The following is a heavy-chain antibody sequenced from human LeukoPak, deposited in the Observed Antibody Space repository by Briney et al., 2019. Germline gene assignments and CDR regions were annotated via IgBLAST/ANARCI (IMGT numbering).Heavy chain of an antibody. CDR2: INPNSGGT. D-gene: IGHD3-10*01. CDR1: GYTFTGYY. CDR3: ARGVVSGSGSSVDY. Sequence: ASVKVSCKASGYTFTGYYMHWVRQAPGQGLEWMGWINPNSGGTNYAQKFQGRVTMTRDTSISTAYMELSRLRSDDTAVYYCARGVVSGSGSSVDYWGQGTLVTVSS. V-gene: IGHV1-2*02. J-gene: IGHJ4*02.